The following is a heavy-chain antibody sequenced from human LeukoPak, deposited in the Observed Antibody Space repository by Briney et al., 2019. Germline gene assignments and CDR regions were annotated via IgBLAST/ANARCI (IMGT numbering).Heavy chain of an antibody. CDR2: IRSKANNYAT. Sequence: PGGSLRLSCAASGFTFSGSAMHWVRQASGKGLEWVGRIRSKANNYATAYAASVKGRFTISRDDSKNTAYLQMNSLKTEDTAVYYCTSAGGELGSYWGQGTLVTVSS. CDR3: TSAGGELGSY. V-gene: IGHV3-73*01. D-gene: IGHD3-10*01. CDR1: GFTFSGSA. J-gene: IGHJ4*02.